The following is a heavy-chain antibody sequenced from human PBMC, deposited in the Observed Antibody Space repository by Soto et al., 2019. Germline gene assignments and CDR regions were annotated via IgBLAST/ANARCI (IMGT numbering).Heavy chain of an antibody. Sequence: QLQLQESGPGLVKPSETLSLTCTVSGGSISSSSYYWGWIRQPPGKGLEWIGSIYYSGSTYYHPSLKSRVTISVDTSKNQFSLRLSSVTAADTAVYYCARRVIVVSGYFDYWGQGTLVTVSS. D-gene: IGHD3-22*01. CDR3: ARRVIVVSGYFDY. J-gene: IGHJ4*02. V-gene: IGHV4-39*01. CDR1: GGSISSSSYY. CDR2: IYYSGST.